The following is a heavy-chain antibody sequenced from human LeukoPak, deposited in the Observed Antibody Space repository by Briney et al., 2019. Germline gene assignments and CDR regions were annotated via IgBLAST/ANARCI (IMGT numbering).Heavy chain of an antibody. V-gene: IGHV3-21*01. CDR3: ARSDFEAFDM. J-gene: IGHJ3*02. CDR1: GRIFRYYS. CDR2: INSNSNYM. Sequence: GGSLRLSCAASGRIFRYYSMNWVRQAPGKGLEWVSSINSNSNYMSYADSVKGRFTISRDNAKNSLYLQMTSLRAEDTAAYYCARSDFEAFDMWGQGTMVTVSS. D-gene: IGHD2-21*02.